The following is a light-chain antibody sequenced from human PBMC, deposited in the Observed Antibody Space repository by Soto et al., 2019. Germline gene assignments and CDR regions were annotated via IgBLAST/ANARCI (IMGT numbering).Light chain of an antibody. CDR2: GAS. V-gene: IGKV3-15*01. J-gene: IGKJ1*01. CDR1: QTINNN. Sequence: ETVMTQSPVTLSVSPGEGATLSCRASQTINNNLAWYQQKPGQAPRPLIYGASRRATGVPARFSGSGSGTEFTLTISSLQSEDFAVYYCLHYNNGPRFGQGTKV. CDR3: LHYNNGPR.